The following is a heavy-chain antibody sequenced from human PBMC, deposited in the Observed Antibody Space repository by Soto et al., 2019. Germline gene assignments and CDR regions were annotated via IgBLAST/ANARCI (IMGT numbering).Heavy chain of an antibody. D-gene: IGHD6-19*01. V-gene: IGHV4-39*01. J-gene: IGHJ5*02. CDR3: ARLGLVRGWFDP. CDR2: IYYSGST. Sequence: QLQLQESGPGLVKPSETLSLTCTVSGGSISSSSYYWGWIRQPPGKGLEWIGSIYYSGSTYYNPSLKSRVTISVDTSKTQFSLKLSSVTAADAAVYYGARLGLVRGWFDPWAQGTLVTVSS. CDR1: GGSISSSSYY.